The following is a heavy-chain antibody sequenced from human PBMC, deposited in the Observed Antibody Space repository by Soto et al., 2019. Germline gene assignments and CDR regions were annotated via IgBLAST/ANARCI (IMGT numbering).Heavy chain of an antibody. J-gene: IGHJ4*02. CDR2: IWYDGNNK. CDR1: GFTFSSYG. V-gene: IGHV3-33*01. Sequence: QVQLVESGGGVVQPGRSLRLSCAASGFTFSSYGMHWVRQAPGKGLEWVAGIWYDGNNKYYADAVKGRFTISKDNSKNKRYLRMNSLRADGTAVYYCARWGIAAGDYWGQGTLVTVSS. CDR3: ARWGIAAGDY. D-gene: IGHD6-13*01.